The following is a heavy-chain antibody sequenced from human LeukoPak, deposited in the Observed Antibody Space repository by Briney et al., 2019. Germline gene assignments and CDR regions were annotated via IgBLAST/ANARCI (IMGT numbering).Heavy chain of an antibody. CDR3: ARDARYYYDSSGYYSDAFDI. CDR2: IYYSGRT. V-gene: IGHV4-59*01. Sequence: SETLSLTCPVSGGSISRYYWRWIRQPAGKGREWIGYIYYSGRTNYNPSLKSRVTISVDTSKNQFSLKLSSVTAADTAVYYCARDARYYYDSSGYYSDAFDIWGQGTMVTVSS. J-gene: IGHJ3*02. CDR1: GGSISRYY. D-gene: IGHD3-22*01.